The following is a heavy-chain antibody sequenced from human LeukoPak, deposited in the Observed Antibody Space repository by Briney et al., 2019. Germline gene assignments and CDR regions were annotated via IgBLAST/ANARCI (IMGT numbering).Heavy chain of an antibody. Sequence: SETLSLTCTVSGGSITTYYWSWIRQPPGKGLEWIGHISYSGSANYSPSLKSRVTISIDTSKNQFSLKLNSVTAADTAVYYCARGSGYFDYWGQGTLVTVSS. V-gene: IGHV4-59*01. J-gene: IGHJ4*02. D-gene: IGHD7-27*01. CDR2: ISYSGSA. CDR3: ARGSGYFDY. CDR1: GGSITTYY.